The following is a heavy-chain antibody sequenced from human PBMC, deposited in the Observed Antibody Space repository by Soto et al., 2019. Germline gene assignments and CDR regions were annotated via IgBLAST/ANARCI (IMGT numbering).Heavy chain of an antibody. J-gene: IGHJ4*02. D-gene: IGHD3-22*01. V-gene: IGHV5-51*01. Sequence: LGESLKISCKGSGYSFTSYWIGWVRQMPGKGLEWMGIIYPGDSDTRYSPSFQGQVTISADKSISTAYLQWSSLKASDTAMYYCAAKYYYDSSGYYYEYYFDYWGQGTLVTVSS. CDR2: IYPGDSDT. CDR1: GYSFTSYW. CDR3: AAKYYYDSSGYYYEYYFDY.